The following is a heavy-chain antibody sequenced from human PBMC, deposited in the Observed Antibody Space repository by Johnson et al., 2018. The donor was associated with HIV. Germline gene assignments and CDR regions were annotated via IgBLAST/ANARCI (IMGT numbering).Heavy chain of an antibody. Sequence: VQLVESGGGLVQPGRSLRLSCAASGFTFDDYAMHWVRQAPGKGLEWVSGISWNSGSTYYADSVKGRFTISRDISQNTLYLQMHSLRAEDTAVYYCAKDRSSGWYPAFDIWGQGTMVTVSS. V-gene: IGHV3-9*01. J-gene: IGHJ3*02. CDR2: ISWNSGST. CDR1: GFTFDDYA. CDR3: AKDRSSGWYPAFDI. D-gene: IGHD6-19*01.